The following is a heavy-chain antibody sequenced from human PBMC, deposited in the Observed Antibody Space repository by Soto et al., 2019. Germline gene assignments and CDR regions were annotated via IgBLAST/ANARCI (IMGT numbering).Heavy chain of an antibody. V-gene: IGHV3-23*01. Sequence: EAQLLESGGGLVQPGESLTLSCVASHFAFNIDAMTWVRQAPGKGMEWVSSMSGGGSSIYYADSVKGRFTITREKSKKTLYLQRNSLRADDTAVYGCARDNWNGAYYGLDVWGQGTTVTVS. J-gene: IGHJ6*02. CDR3: ARDNWNGAYYGLDV. D-gene: IGHD1-20*01. CDR2: MSGGGSSI. CDR1: HFAFNIDA.